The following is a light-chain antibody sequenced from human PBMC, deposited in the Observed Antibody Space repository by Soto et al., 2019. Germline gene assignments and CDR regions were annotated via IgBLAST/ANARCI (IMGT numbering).Light chain of an antibody. J-gene: IGLJ3*02. Sequence: QSVLTQPPSASGSPGQSVTISCTGTSSDVGGYDYVSWYQQLPGKAPKLVIYEVNKRPSGVPERFSGSKSGNTASLTVSGLQTEDEADYYCSSYTSTTRVFGGGTKVTV. CDR2: EVN. CDR1: SSDVGGYDY. CDR3: SSYTSTTRV. V-gene: IGLV2-8*01.